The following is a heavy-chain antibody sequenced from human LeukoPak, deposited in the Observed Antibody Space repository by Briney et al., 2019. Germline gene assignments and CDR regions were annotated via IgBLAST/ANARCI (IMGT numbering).Heavy chain of an antibody. CDR1: GFTFNNYG. J-gene: IGHJ5*02. CDR2: ISNDGGGI. CDR3: AKGSTGYFADL. D-gene: IGHD3-22*01. Sequence: GGSLRLSCAASGFTFNNYGLIWVRQAPGKGLEWVAAISNDGGGIMYAAFVEGRFTISRDNSKNTLFLQMNGLRAEDTALYYCAKGSTGYFADLWGQGTLVTVSS. V-gene: IGHV3-23*01.